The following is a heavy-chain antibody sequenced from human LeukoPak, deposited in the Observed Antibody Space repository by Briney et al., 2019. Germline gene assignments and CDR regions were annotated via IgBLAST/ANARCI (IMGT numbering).Heavy chain of an antibody. V-gene: IGHV4-34*01. J-gene: IGHJ4*02. CDR1: GGSFSGYY. CDR2: ISHSGTT. CDR3: ARGEHYSNYFDA. D-gene: IGHD4-11*01. Sequence: SETLSLTCAVYGGSFSGYYWTWIRQPPGKGLEWVGEISHSGTTNYNASLKSRVTISLDTSKNQFSLKLTSVTAADTAVYYCARGEHYSNYFDAWGQGTLVTVSS.